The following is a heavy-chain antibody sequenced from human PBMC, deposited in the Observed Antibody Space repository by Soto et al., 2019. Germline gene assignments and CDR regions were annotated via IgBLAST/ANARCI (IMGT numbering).Heavy chain of an antibody. CDR3: ARSPPRQGEMATIHDASDI. V-gene: IGHV4-31*03. Sequence: QVQLQESGPGLVKPSQTLSLTCTVSGGSISSGGYYWSWIRQHPGKGLEWIGYIYYSGSTYYNPSLKSRVTISVDTSKNQFSLKLSSVTAADTAVYYCARSPPRQGEMATIHDASDIWGQGTMITVSS. CDR1: GGSISSGGYY. J-gene: IGHJ3*02. D-gene: IGHD5-12*01. CDR2: IYYSGST.